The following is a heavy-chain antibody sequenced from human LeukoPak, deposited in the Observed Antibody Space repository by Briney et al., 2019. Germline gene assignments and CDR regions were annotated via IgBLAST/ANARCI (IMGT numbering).Heavy chain of an antibody. D-gene: IGHD4-23*01. J-gene: IGHJ4*02. V-gene: IGHV3-21*01. CDR1: GFTFSSHG. CDR3: ARDYGGSSPFDY. CDR2: ITGSGGNR. Sequence: GETLRLSCAASGFTFSSHGMNWVRQAPGKGLEWVSGITGSGGNRCYADSVKGRFTISRDNAKNSLYLQMNSLRAEDTAVYYCARDYGGSSPFDYWGQGTLVTVSS.